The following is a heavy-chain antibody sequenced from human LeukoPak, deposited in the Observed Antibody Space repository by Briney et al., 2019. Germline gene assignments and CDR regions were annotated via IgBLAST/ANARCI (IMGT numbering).Heavy chain of an antibody. Sequence: PGGSLRLSCAASGFTFSDYYMSWIRQAPGKGLEWVPYISPSGSTMQYADSVEGRFTISRDNAKNSLYLQMNSLRAEDTAVYYCARWDESDWAFGTWGPGILVTVSS. CDR3: ARWDESDWAFGT. CDR2: ISPSGSTM. V-gene: IGHV3-11*01. J-gene: IGHJ5*02. CDR1: GFTFSDYY. D-gene: IGHD2-21*02.